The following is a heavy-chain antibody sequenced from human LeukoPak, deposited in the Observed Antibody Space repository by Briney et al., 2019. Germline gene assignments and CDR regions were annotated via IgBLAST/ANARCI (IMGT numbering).Heavy chain of an antibody. V-gene: IGHV3-7*03. J-gene: IGHJ4*02. CDR2: INQDGSGK. Sequence: PGGSLRLSCAASGFTFSNDWTNWVRRAPGQGLEWVANINQDGSGKYYVDSVKGRFTISRDNAKNSLFLQMNSLRAEDTAVYYCARGLRWVDYWGQGTLVTVSS. CDR3: ARGLRWVDY. CDR1: GFTFSNDW. D-gene: IGHD4-23*01.